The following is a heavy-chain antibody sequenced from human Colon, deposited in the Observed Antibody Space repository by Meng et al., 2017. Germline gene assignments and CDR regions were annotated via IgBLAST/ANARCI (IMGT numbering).Heavy chain of an antibody. Sequence: GGSLRLSCAAAGFTFSDYNMHWVRQAPGKGLEWVAVIWSDGSTVYYGDSVKGRFTMSRDNSRDTLYLQMSSLRVEDTAIYYCARDRSAHDLWSTPYGLDVWGQGTMVTVSS. CDR2: IWSDGSTV. CDR3: ARDRSAHDLWSTPYGLDV. V-gene: IGHV3-33*01. CDR1: GFTFSDYN. D-gene: IGHD3-3*01. J-gene: IGHJ6*02.